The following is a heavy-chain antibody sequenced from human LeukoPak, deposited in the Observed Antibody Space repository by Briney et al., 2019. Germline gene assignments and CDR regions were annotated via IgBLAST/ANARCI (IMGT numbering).Heavy chain of an antibody. CDR3: ARRDGSRGGAIDI. CDR1: GFTFSIYY. V-gene: IGHV3-7*01. CDR2: LKPDGSAE. D-gene: IGHD5-24*01. Sequence: AGGSLRLSCAASGFTFSIYYMTWVRQPPGKGLGWVANLKPDGSAEDYADSVRGRFTISRDNAKNSLYLQMNSLRADDTAVYYCARRDGSRGGAIDIWGQGTMVIVSS. J-gene: IGHJ3*02.